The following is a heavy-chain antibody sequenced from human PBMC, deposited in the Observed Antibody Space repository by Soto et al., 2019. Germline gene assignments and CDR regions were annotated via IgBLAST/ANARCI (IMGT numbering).Heavy chain of an antibody. Sequence: EVQLVESGGGLVKPGGSLRLSCAASGFTFSSYSMNWVRQAPGKGLEWVSYISSESITTYYADSVKGRFAISRDNAKNSLYLQMDSLRDEDTAVYYCAREPSGGDDYGDPRESWGQGTLVTVSS. CDR2: ISSESITT. J-gene: IGHJ5*02. CDR3: AREPSGGDDYGDPRES. D-gene: IGHD4-17*01. V-gene: IGHV3-48*02. CDR1: GFTFSSYS.